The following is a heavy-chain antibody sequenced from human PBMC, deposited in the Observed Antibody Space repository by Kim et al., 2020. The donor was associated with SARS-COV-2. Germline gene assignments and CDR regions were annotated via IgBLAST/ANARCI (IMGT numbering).Heavy chain of an antibody. V-gene: IGHV6-1*01. CDR3: ARSTTVVTLYYYYGMDV. CDR1: GDSVSSNSAA. Sequence: SQTLSLTCAISGDSVSSNSAAWNWIRQSPSRGLEWLGRTYYRSKWYNDYAVSVKSRITINPDTSKNQFSLQLNSVTPEDTAVYYCARSTTVVTLYYYYGMDVWGQGTTVTVSS. CDR2: TYYRSKWYN. J-gene: IGHJ6*02. D-gene: IGHD4-17*01.